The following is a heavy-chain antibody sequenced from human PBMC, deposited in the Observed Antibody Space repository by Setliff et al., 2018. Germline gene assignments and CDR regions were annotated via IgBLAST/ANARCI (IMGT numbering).Heavy chain of an antibody. V-gene: IGHV3-7*01. J-gene: IGHJ4*02. CDR2: IKEDGSQR. Sequence: GGSLRLSCAASGFTFSRYTINWARQAPGKGLEWVANIKEDGSQRNYVDAVRGRFTVSRDNARNLLYLQMNSLRVDDTAVYYCSSYLVSWGQGALVTVSS. CDR1: GFTFSRYT. CDR3: SSYLVS. D-gene: IGHD2-21*01.